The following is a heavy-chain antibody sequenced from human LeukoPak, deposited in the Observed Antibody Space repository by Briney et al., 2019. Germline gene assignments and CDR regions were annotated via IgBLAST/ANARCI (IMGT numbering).Heavy chain of an antibody. CDR1: GYTFRSYG. D-gene: IGHD3-9*01. CDR2: ISAYNGNT. CDR3: ARVVTLTGRCFDY. J-gene: IGHJ4*02. Sequence: ASVKVSCKASGYTFRSYGITRVRQAPGQGLDWMGWISAYNGNTNFAQKLQGRVTMTTDTSTSTAYMELRGLRSDDTAVYYCARVVTLTGRCFDYWGQGTLVTVSS. V-gene: IGHV1-18*01.